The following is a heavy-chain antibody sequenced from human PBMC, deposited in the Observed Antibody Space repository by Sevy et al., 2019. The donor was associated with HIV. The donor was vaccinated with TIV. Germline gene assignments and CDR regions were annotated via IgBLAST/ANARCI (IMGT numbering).Heavy chain of an antibody. D-gene: IGHD5-12*01. J-gene: IGHJ6*02. V-gene: IGHV1-69*13. CDR3: AGDLQWLRSTYYYGMDV. CDR1: GGTFSSYA. Sequence: ASVKVSCKASGGTFSSYAISWVRQAPGQGLEWMGGIIPIFGTANYAQKFQGRVTITADESTSTAYMELSSLGSEDTAVYYCAGDLQWLRSTYYYGMDVWGQGTTVTVSS. CDR2: IIPIFGTA.